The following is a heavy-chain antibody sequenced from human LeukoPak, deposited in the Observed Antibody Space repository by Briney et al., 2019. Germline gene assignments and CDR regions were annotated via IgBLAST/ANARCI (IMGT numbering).Heavy chain of an antibody. Sequence: SVKVSCKASGGTFSSYAISWVRQAPGQGLEWMGGIIPIFGTANYAQKFQGRVTITADKSTSTAYMELSSLRSEDTAVYYCARGDRPGSYEWYYFDYWGQGTLVTVSS. D-gene: IGHD3-10*01. J-gene: IGHJ4*02. CDR3: ARGDRPGSYEWYYFDY. CDR1: GGTFSSYA. CDR2: IIPIFGTA. V-gene: IGHV1-69*06.